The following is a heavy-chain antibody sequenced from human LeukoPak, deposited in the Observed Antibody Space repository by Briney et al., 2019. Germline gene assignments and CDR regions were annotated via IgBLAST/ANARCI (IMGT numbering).Heavy chain of an antibody. CDR3: VRGSLASGVVVYYYYYLDV. D-gene: IGHD3-3*01. V-gene: IGHV3-48*01. CDR1: GFTFSSYS. J-gene: IGHJ6*03. CDR2: ISASRGIT. Sequence: PGGSLRLSCAASGFTFSSYSMNWVRQAPGKGLEWVSYISASRGITYYADSVKGRFTISRDNAKNSLYLQMNSLRAEDTAVYYCVRGSLASGVVVYYYYYLDVWGKGTTVTVSS.